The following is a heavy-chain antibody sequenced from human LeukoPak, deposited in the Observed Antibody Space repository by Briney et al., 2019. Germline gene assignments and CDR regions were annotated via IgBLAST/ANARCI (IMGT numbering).Heavy chain of an antibody. CDR3: ARDIVVVPAAIDWFDP. Sequence: EASVKVSCKASGYTFTSYGISWVRQAPGQGLEWMGWINPNSGGTNYAQKLQGRVTMTRDTSISTAYMELSRLRSDDTAVYYCARDIVVVPAAIDWFDPWGQGTLVTVSS. V-gene: IGHV1-2*02. J-gene: IGHJ5*02. CDR1: GYTFTSYG. D-gene: IGHD2-2*01. CDR2: INPNSGGT.